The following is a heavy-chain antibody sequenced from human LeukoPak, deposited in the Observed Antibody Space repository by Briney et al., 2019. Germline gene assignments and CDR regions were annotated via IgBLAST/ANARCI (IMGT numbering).Heavy chain of an antibody. Sequence: SETLSLTCTVSGGSISSGSYYWSWIRQPAGKGLEWIGRIYTSGSTNYNPSLKSRVTISVDTSKNQFSLKLSSVTAADTAVYYCARDPNTYDFWSGYSEPTYWGQGTLVTVSS. V-gene: IGHV4-61*02. CDR1: GGSISSGSYY. CDR3: ARDPNTYDFWSGYSEPTY. J-gene: IGHJ4*02. D-gene: IGHD3-3*01. CDR2: IYTSGST.